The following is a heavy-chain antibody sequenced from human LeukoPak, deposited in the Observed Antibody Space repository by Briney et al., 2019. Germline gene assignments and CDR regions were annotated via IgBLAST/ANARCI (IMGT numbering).Heavy chain of an antibody. CDR1: GFTFSIYC. CDR3: ARESKAGTFDY. CDR2: ISGSGGST. Sequence: GGSLILSCAASGFTFSIYCMSCVRQAPRKGLEWVSAISGSGGSTYYADSVKGRFTISRDNSKNTLYLQMNSLRAEDTAVYYCARESKAGTFDYWGQGTLVTVSS. D-gene: IGHD6-13*01. V-gene: IGHV3-23*01. J-gene: IGHJ4*02.